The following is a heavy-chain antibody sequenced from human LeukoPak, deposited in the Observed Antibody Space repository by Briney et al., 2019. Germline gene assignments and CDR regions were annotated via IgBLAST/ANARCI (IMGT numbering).Heavy chain of an antibody. D-gene: IGHD6-19*01. CDR1: GGSISSSSYY. CDR2: IYYSGST. J-gene: IGHJ4*02. Sequence: SETLSLTCTVSGGSISSSSYYWGWIRQPPGKGLEWIGSIYYSGSTYYNPSLKSRVTISVDTSKNQFSLKLSSVTAADTAVYYCARDEVAGMQFDYWGQGTLVTVSS. V-gene: IGHV4-39*02. CDR3: ARDEVAGMQFDY.